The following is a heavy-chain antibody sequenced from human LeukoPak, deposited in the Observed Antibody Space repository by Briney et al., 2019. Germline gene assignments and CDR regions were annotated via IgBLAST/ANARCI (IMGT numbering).Heavy chain of an antibody. CDR1: GYTFTSYG. J-gene: IGHJ6*02. D-gene: IGHD6-13*01. V-gene: IGHV1-18*01. CDR2: ISAYNGNT. CDR3: ARGDSWTNYYYGMDV. Sequence: ASVNVSCKASGYTFTSYGISWVRQAPGQGLEWMGWISAYNGNTNYAQKLQGRVTMTTDTSTSTAYMELRSLRSDDTAVYYCARGDSWTNYYYGMDVWGQGTTVTVSS.